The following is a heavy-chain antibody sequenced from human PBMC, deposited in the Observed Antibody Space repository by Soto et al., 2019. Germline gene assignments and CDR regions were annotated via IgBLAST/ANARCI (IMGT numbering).Heavy chain of an antibody. Sequence: SETLSLTCAVYGGSFSGYYWSWIRQPPGKGLEWIGEINHSGSTNYNPSLKSRVTISVDTSKNQFSLKLSSVTAADTAVYYCARLGKAVENWNSRLGEMIDPWGQGTLVTVAS. CDR2: INHSGST. D-gene: IGHD1-7*01. CDR1: GGSFSGYY. J-gene: IGHJ5*02. CDR3: ARLGKAVENWNSRLGEMIDP. V-gene: IGHV4-34*01.